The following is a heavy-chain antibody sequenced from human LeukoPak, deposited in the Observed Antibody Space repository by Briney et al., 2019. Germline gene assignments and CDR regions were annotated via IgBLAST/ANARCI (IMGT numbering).Heavy chain of an antibody. D-gene: IGHD2-15*01. CDR3: ASIYCSGGSCYFDY. CDR1: GGSISSGGYS. Sequence: SETLSLTCAVSGGSISSGGYSWSWIRQPPGKGLEWIGYIYHSGSNYSNPSLKSRVTISVDRYKNQFSLKLSSVTAADTAVYFCASIYCSGGSCYFDYWGQGTLVTVSS. CDR2: IYHSGSN. V-gene: IGHV4-30-2*01. J-gene: IGHJ4*02.